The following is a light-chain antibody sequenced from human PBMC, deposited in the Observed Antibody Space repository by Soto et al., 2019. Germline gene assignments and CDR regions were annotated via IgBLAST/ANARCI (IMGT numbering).Light chain of an antibody. CDR1: SGHNSYA. Sequence: QPVLTQPPSASASLGASVKLTCTLSSGHNSYAIAWHQQQPEKGPRYLMKLNSDGSHRKGDVIPHRFSGSSSEADRYLTIARLQSEDEADYYCQTWSTDIRVFGGGTKLTVL. CDR2: LNSDGSH. J-gene: IGLJ3*02. V-gene: IGLV4-69*01. CDR3: QTWSTDIRV.